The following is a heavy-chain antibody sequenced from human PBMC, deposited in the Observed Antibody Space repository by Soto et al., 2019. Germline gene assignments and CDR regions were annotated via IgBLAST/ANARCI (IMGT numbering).Heavy chain of an antibody. CDR3: IRGGVAAPPHFEF. CDR1: GDCVTDYY. CDR2: FYYSGST. V-gene: IGHV4-59*02. Sequence: KTSETLSLTCSASGDCVTDYYGNWVRQPPGKGLEWLGYFYYSGSTNYHPSLESRASISVDTSKNQFSLKLTSVTAADTAVYYCIRGGVAAPPHFEFWGPGILVTVSS. D-gene: IGHD3-16*01. J-gene: IGHJ4*02.